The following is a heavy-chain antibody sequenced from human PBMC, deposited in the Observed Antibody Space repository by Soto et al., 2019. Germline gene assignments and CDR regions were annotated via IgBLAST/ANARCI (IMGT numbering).Heavy chain of an antibody. J-gene: IGHJ6*02. D-gene: IGHD3-10*01. CDR2: ISYDGSNK. V-gene: IGHV3-30-3*01. Sequence: HPGGSLRLSCAASGFTFSSYAMHWVRQAPGKGLEWVAVISYDGSNKYYADSVKGRFTISRDNSKNTLYLQMNSLRAEDTAVYYCARDRKGSGSYAYYYYGMDVWGQGTTVTVSS. CDR3: ARDRKGSGSYAYYYYGMDV. CDR1: GFTFSSYA.